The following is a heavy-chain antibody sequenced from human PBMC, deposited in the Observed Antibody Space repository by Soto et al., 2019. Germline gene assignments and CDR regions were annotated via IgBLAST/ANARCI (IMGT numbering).Heavy chain of an antibody. Sequence: GGSLRLSCAASGFTFDDYAMHWVRQGPGKGLEWVSGISWNSDMITYADSVKGRFTVSRDNAKNSLDLEMNSLRVEDTALYYCVKDTYILVGATHLDSWGQGTLVTVSS. V-gene: IGHV3-9*01. D-gene: IGHD1-26*01. J-gene: IGHJ4*02. CDR2: ISWNSDMI. CDR1: GFTFDDYA. CDR3: VKDTYILVGATHLDS.